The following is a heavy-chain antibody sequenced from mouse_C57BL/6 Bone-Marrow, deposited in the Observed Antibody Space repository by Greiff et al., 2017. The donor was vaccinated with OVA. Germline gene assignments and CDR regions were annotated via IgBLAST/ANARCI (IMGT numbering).Heavy chain of an antibody. CDR1: GYSITSGYY. D-gene: IGHD1-1*01. J-gene: IGHJ4*01. V-gene: IGHV3-6*01. CDR2: ISYDGSN. CDR3: ARDYYGSSYPYYYAMDY. Sequence: DVQLQESGPGLVKPSQSLSLTCSVTGYSITSGYYWNWIRQFPGNKLEWMGYISYDGSNNYNPSLKNRISITRDTSKNQFFLKLNSVTTEDTATYYCARDYYGSSYPYYYAMDYWGQGTSVTVSS.